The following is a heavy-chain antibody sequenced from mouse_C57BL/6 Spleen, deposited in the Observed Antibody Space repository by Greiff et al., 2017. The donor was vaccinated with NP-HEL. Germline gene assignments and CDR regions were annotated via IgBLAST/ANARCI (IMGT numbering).Heavy chain of an antibody. D-gene: IGHD1-1*01. CDR2: IDPETGGT. CDR1: GYTFTDYE. V-gene: IGHV1-15*01. Sequence: QVQLKQSGAELVRPGASVTLSCKASGYTFTDYEMHWVKQTPVHGLEWIGAIDPETGGTAYNQKFKGKAILTADKSSSTAYMELRSLTSEDSAVYYCTRTPYAPRAMDYWGQGTSVTVSS. CDR3: TRTPYAPRAMDY. J-gene: IGHJ4*01.